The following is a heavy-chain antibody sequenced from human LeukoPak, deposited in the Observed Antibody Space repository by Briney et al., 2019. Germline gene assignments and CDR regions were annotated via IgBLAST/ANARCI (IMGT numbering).Heavy chain of an antibody. CDR1: GGSISSGSYY. V-gene: IGHV4-61*02. CDR3: ARRRMNWDAFDY. Sequence: SQTPSLTCTVSGGSISSGSYYWSWIRQPAGKGLEWIGRIYTSGSTNYNPSLKSRVTISVDTSKNQFSLKLSSVTAADTAVYYCARRRMNWDAFDYWGQGTLVTVSS. D-gene: IGHD1-1*01. CDR2: IYTSGST. J-gene: IGHJ4*02.